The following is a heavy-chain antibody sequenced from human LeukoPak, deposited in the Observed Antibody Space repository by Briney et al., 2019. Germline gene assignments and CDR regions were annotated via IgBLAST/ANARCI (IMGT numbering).Heavy chain of an antibody. V-gene: IGHV3-30*03. CDR1: GFTFSSYG. CDR2: ISYDGSNK. CDR3: ASGQQLGY. J-gene: IGHJ4*02. Sequence: PGRSLRLPCAASGFTFSSYGMHWVRQAPGKGLEWVAVISYDGSNKYYADSVKGRFTISRDNAKNSLYLQMNSLRGEDTAVYYCASGQQLGYWGQGTLVTVSS. D-gene: IGHD6-13*01.